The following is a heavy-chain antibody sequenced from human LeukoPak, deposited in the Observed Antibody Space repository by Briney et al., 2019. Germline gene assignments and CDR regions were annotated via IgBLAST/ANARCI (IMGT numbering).Heavy chain of an antibody. V-gene: IGHV1-2*04. D-gene: IGHD3-16*02. J-gene: IGHJ6*04. CDR1: GYTFTGCY. CDR2: INPNSGGT. CDR3: ARERLGELSPNYYYYYGMDV. Sequence: ASVKVSCKASGYTFTGCYMHWVRQAPGQGHEWMGWINPNSGGTNYAQKFQGWVTMTRDTSISTAYMELGRLRSDDTAVYYCARERLGELSPNYYYYYGMDVWGKGTTVTVSS.